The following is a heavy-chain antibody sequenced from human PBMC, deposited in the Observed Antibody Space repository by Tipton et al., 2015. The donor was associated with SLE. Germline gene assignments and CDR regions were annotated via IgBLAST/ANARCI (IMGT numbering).Heavy chain of an antibody. Sequence: TLSLTCTVSGGSISSYYWSWIRQPPGKGLEWIGYIYYSGSTNYNPSLKSRVTISVDTSKNQFSLKLSSVTAADTAVYYCAGETYYYDSSGGSHWGQGTLVTVSS. CDR2: IYYSGST. J-gene: IGHJ4*02. D-gene: IGHD3-22*01. CDR3: AGETYYYDSSGGSH. V-gene: IGHV4-59*01. CDR1: GGSISSYY.